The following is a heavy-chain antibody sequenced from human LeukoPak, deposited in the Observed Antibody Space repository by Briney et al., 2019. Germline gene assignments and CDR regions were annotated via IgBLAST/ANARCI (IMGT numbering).Heavy chain of an antibody. J-gene: IGHJ4*02. CDR3: AKEREEQWLVPGDYFDY. V-gene: IGHV3-30*18. D-gene: IGHD6-19*01. Sequence: GGSLRLPCAASGFTFSSYGMHWVRQAPGKGLEWVAVISYDGSNKYYADSVKGRFTISRDNSKNTLYLQMNSLRAEDTAVYYCAKEREEQWLVPGDYFDYWGQGTLVTVSS. CDR2: ISYDGSNK. CDR1: GFTFSSYG.